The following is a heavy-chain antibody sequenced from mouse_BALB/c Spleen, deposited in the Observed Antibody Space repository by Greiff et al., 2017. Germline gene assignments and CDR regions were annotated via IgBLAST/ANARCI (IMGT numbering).Heavy chain of an antibody. CDR2: IDPANGNT. CDR3: AREYCGSDGAMDY. D-gene: IGHD1-1*02. J-gene: IGHJ4*01. CDR1: GFYFTDSY. Sequence: EVQLQQSGAELVKPGASVKLSCTASGFYFTDSYMHWVKQRPEQGLEWIGRIDPANGNTKYDPKFQGKATITADTSSNTAYLQLSSLTSEDTAVYYCAREYCGSDGAMDYWGQGTSVTVSA. V-gene: IGHV14-3*02.